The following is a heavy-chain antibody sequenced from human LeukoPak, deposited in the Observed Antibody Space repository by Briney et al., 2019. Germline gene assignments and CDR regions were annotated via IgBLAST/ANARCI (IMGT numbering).Heavy chain of an antibody. D-gene: IGHD2-2*01. V-gene: IGHV3-9*03. CDR1: GFTFDDYA. Sequence: GGSPRLSCAASGFTFDDYAMHWVRQAPGKGLEWVSGISWNSGSIGYADSVKGRFTISRDNAKNSLYLQMNSLRAEDMALYYCAKDIGQPLQGWFDPWGQGTLVTVSS. J-gene: IGHJ5*02. CDR2: ISWNSGSI. CDR3: AKDIGQPLQGWFDP.